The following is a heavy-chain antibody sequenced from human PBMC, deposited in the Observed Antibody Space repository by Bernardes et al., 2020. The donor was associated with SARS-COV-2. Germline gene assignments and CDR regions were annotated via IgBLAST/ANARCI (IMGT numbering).Heavy chain of an antibody. CDR3: ARSPLYCSSTSCYVGAFDI. Sequence: GGSLRLSCAASGFTFSSYAMHWVRQAPGKGLEYVSAISSNGGSTYYANSVKGRFTISRDNSKNTLYLQMGSLRAEDMAVYYCARSPLYCSSTSCYVGAFDIWGQGTMVTVSS. CDR1: GFTFSSYA. CDR2: ISSNGGST. V-gene: IGHV3-64*01. D-gene: IGHD2-2*01. J-gene: IGHJ3*02.